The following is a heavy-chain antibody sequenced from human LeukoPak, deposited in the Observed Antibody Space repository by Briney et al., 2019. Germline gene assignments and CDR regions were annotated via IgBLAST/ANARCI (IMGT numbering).Heavy chain of an antibody. D-gene: IGHD6-6*01. J-gene: IGHJ4*02. CDR3: ARGYSSSTNGGYFDY. V-gene: IGHV3-74*01. Sequence: PGGSLRLSCAASGFTFSSYWMHWVRQGPGKGLVWVSRISTDGSSTNYADSVKGRFTISRDNAKNTLYLQMNSLRAEDTAVYYCARGYSSSTNGGYFDYWGQGTLVTVSS. CDR1: GFTFSSYW. CDR2: ISTDGSST.